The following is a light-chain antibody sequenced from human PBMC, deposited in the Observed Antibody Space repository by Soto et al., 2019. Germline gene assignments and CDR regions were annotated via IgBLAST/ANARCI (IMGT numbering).Light chain of an antibody. V-gene: IGLV1-44*01. CDR2: SNN. Sequence: QSVLTQPPSVSGTPGQRVNMSCSGSSSNIGSKSVSWYQHLPQTAPKLLIVSNNQRPSGVPGRFSGSKSGTSASLAISGLQSDDETQYYCAAWNDSLNVQVFGGGTKLTVI. CDR3: AAWNDSLNVQV. CDR1: SSNIGSKS. J-gene: IGLJ2*01.